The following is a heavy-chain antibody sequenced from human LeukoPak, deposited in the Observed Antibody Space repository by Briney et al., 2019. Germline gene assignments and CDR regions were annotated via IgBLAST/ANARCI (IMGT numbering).Heavy chain of an antibody. J-gene: IGHJ6*02. CDR1: GFTFSSYS. CDR3: ARDNSVDILTGYYVQYYYYGMDV. V-gene: IGHV3-21*01. Sequence: PGGSLRLSCAASGFTFSSYSMNWVRQAPGKGRDWVSSISSSSSYIYYADSVKGRFTISRDHATNSLYLQMNTLRAEDTAVYYCARDNSVDILTGYYVQYYYYGMDVWGQGTTVTVSS. D-gene: IGHD3-9*01. CDR2: ISSSSSYI.